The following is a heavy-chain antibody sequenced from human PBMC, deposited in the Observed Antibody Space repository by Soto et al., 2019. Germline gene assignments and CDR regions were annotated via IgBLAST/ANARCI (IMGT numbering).Heavy chain of an antibody. CDR3: ASLTNGRPGDS. J-gene: IGHJ4*02. D-gene: IGHD2-8*01. Sequence: PSENLSLTCTVYGDSISNKSYHLGRTRQPPGKGLEWIGSVYSNGHTYYNPSLKSRLAMAVDTSKNQFSLSLISVTAADTAVYFRASLTNGRPGDSWGQGTLVTVSS. V-gene: IGHV4-39*01. CDR1: GDSISNKSYH. CDR2: VYSNGHT.